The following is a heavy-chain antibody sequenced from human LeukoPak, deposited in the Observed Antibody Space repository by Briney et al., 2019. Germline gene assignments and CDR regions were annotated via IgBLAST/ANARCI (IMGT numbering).Heavy chain of an antibody. J-gene: IGHJ4*02. CDR1: GYSYSNHW. CDR3: ARDYEAGRDD. Sequence: PGGSLRLSCAGSGYSYSNHWMHWVRHAPGKGLMRVSRISPDGSTTISGDSVRGRFTISRDNARNTLYLQMNSLRDEDTAVYYCARDYEAGRDDLGRGGLVTVSS. V-gene: IGHV3-74*01. CDR2: ISPDGSTT. D-gene: IGHD3-3*01.